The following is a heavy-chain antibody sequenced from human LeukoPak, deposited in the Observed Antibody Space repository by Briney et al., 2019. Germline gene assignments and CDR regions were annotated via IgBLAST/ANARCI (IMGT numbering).Heavy chain of an antibody. CDR1: GGSISSSSYY. Sequence: PSETLSLTCTVSGGSISSSSYYWGWIRQPPGKGLEWIGSIYYSGSTYYNPSLKSRVTISVDTSKNQFSLKLSSATAADTAVYHCARHRIRWGAFFDYWGQGTLVTVSS. D-gene: IGHD3-16*01. CDR3: ARHRIRWGAFFDY. V-gene: IGHV4-39*01. CDR2: IYYSGST. J-gene: IGHJ4*02.